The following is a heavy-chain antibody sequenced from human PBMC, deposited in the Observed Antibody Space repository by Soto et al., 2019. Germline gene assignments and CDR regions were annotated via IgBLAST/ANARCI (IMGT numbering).Heavy chain of an antibody. CDR3: VMVDNYVTPTPQDV. J-gene: IGHJ6*02. CDR1: GYIFVNYG. V-gene: IGHV1-18*01. CDR2: ISPYTGNT. D-gene: IGHD3-16*01. Sequence: QVQLVQSGDEVKKPGASVKVSCKASGYIFVNYGIAWVRQAPRQGLEWMGWISPYTGNTHSASKVQGRLTMTTDTXTSSAYMDQGSLTSDDTAVYYCVMVDNYVTPTPQDVWGQGTTVTVSS.